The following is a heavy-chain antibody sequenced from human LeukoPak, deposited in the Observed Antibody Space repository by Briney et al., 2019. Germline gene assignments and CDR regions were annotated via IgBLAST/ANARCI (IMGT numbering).Heavy chain of an antibody. CDR2: ISYDGSNK. J-gene: IGHJ4*02. CDR1: GFTFSSYA. V-gene: IGHV3-30-3*01. D-gene: IGHD3-22*01. CDR3: AKAIPRSVVITTN. Sequence: PGGSLRLSCAASGFTFSSYAMHWVRQAPGKGLEWVAVISYDGSNKYYADSVKGRFTISRDNSKNTLYLQMNSLRAEDTAVYYCAKAIPRSVVITTNWGQGTLVTVSS.